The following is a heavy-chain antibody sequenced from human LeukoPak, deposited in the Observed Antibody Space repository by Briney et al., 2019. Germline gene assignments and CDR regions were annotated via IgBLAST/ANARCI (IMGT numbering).Heavy chain of an antibody. CDR2: INPSGGST. V-gene: IGHV1-46*01. CDR3: ASRSDDYGDTFDY. D-gene: IGHD4-17*01. CDR1: GYTFTSYY. Sequence: ASVKVSCKASGYTFTSYYMHWVRQAPGQGLEWMGIINPSGGSTSYAQKFQGRVTMTRDTSISTAYMELSRLRSDDTAVYYCASRSDDYGDTFDYWGQGTLVTVSS. J-gene: IGHJ4*02.